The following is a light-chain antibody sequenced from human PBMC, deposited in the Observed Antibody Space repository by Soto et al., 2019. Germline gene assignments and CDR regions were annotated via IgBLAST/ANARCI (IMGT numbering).Light chain of an antibody. CDR2: AAS. CDR1: QGISSY. CDR3: QLFLSSPIT. Sequence: DIQLTQSPSFLSASVGDRVTITCRASQGISSYLAWYQQKPGKAPKLLIYAASTLQSGVPLRFSGSGSGTSFTLTNSSLLPEDLPTLYCQLFLSSPITFSQGTRLEIK. J-gene: IGKJ5*01. V-gene: IGKV1-9*01.